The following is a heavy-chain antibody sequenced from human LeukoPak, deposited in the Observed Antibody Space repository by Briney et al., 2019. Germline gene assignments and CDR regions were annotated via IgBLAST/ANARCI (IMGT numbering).Heavy chain of an antibody. CDR1: GFTFSSYS. Sequence: PGGSLRLSCAASGFTFSSYSMNWVRQAPGKGLEWVSSISSSSSYIYYADSVKGRFTISRDNAKNSLYLQMNSLRAEDTAVYYCARDLLMVYAAIDYWGQGTLVTVSS. J-gene: IGHJ4*02. V-gene: IGHV3-21*01. CDR2: ISSSSSYI. CDR3: ARDLLMVYAAIDY. D-gene: IGHD2-8*01.